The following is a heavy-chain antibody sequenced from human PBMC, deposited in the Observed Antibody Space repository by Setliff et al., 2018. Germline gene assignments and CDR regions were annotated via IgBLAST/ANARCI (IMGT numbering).Heavy chain of an antibody. D-gene: IGHD3-16*01. V-gene: IGHV3-20*04. J-gene: IGHJ3*02. Sequence: GGSLRLSCAASGFTFDDYGMSWVRQAQGKGLEWVSGINWNGGSTGYADSVMGRFTISRDNATNSLYLQMNSLRAEDTAVYYCARIRWAPFHDAFDIWGQGTMVTVSS. CDR1: GFTFDDYG. CDR3: ARIRWAPFHDAFDI. CDR2: INWNGGST.